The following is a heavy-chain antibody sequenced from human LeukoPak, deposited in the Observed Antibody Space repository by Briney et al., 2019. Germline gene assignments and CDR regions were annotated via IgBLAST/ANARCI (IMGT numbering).Heavy chain of an antibody. V-gene: IGHV1-2*02. D-gene: IGHD3-22*01. CDR1: GYTFTSYY. CDR3: ARDYYDSSGFGAFDI. J-gene: IGHJ3*02. Sequence: ASVKVSCKASGYTFTSYYMHWVRQAPGQGLEWMGWINPNSGGTNYAQKFQGRVTMTRDTSISTAYMELSRLRSDDTAVYYCARDYYDSSGFGAFDIWGQGTMVTVSS. CDR2: INPNSGGT.